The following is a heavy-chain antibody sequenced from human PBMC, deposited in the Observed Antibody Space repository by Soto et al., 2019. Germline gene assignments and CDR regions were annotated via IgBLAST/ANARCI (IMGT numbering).Heavy chain of an antibody. Sequence: PGESLKISCKGSGYSFTSYLSGWVRLMPGKGLEWMGIIYPGDSDTRYSPPFQGQVTISADKSISTAYLQWSSLKASDTAMYYCATTYEIVVASDAFDIWGQGTMVTVS. D-gene: IGHD3-22*01. J-gene: IGHJ3*02. V-gene: IGHV5-51*01. CDR3: ATTYEIVVASDAFDI. CDR1: GYSFTSYL. CDR2: IYPGDSDT.